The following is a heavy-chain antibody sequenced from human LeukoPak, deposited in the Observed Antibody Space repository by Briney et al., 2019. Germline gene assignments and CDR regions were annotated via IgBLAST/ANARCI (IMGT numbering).Heavy chain of an antibody. D-gene: IGHD3-22*01. V-gene: IGHV3-7*04. CDR3: ARARSGYYYDY. J-gene: IGHJ4*02. CDR1: GFTFSDFW. CDR2: IKKDGSGK. Sequence: PGGSLRLSCAASGFTFSDFWMGWVRQAPGKGLEWVANIKKDGSGKYYLDSMKGRFTIFKDNAKNSLYLQINTLRADDTAVYYCARARSGYYYDYWGQGTLVTVSS.